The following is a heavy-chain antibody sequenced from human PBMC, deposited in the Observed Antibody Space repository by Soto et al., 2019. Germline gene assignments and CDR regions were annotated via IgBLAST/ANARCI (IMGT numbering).Heavy chain of an antibody. V-gene: IGHV1-8*01. Sequence: QVQLVQSGAEVKKPGASVKVSCKASGYTFTSYDINWVRQATGQGLEWMGWMNPNSGNTGYAQKFQGRVTMTRNTSISKAYMELSSLRSEDTAVYYCARVSIAVAGTLVREREDWYFDLWGRGTLVTVSS. CDR2: MNPNSGNT. J-gene: IGHJ2*01. CDR1: GYTFTSYD. D-gene: IGHD6-19*01. CDR3: ARVSIAVAGTLVREREDWYFDL.